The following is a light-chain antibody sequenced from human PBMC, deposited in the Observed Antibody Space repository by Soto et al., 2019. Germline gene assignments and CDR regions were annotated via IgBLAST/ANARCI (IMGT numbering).Light chain of an antibody. Sequence: EIVLTQSPATLSLSPGERGTLSCRASESVTTYLAWHQQKPGQAPRLLVYDVSNRATGIPARFSGGGSGTDFTLTISNLEPEDFAVYYCQQRSDWPWTFGQGTKVDIK. V-gene: IGKV3-11*01. J-gene: IGKJ1*01. CDR3: QQRSDWPWT. CDR1: ESVTTY. CDR2: DVS.